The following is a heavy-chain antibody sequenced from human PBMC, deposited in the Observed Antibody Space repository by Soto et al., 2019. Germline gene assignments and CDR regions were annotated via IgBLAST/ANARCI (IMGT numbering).Heavy chain of an antibody. D-gene: IGHD6-19*01. CDR2: ISSTSSYT. V-gene: IGHV3-21*01. CDR3: ARDLALAGNY. J-gene: IGHJ4*02. Sequence: PGGSLRLSCAASGFTFSSYAMNWVRQTQEKGLEWVSSISSTSSYTHYSDSVKGRFAISRDNANNSLFLQMNSLRAEDTATYYCARDLALAGNYWGQGVLVTVSS. CDR1: GFTFSSYA.